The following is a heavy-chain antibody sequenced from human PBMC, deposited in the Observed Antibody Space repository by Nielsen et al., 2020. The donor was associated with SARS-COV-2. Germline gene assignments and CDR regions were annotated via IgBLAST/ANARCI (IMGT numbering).Heavy chain of an antibody. CDR2: ISYDGSNK. D-gene: IGHD6-19*01. CDR1: GFTFSSHG. Sequence: GGSLRLSCAASGFTFSSHGMHWVRQAPGKGLEWVAVISYDGSNKYYADSVKGRFTISRDNSKNTLYLQMNSLRAEDTAVYYCAKDQSSGWYGGIDYWGQGTLVTVSS. V-gene: IGHV3-30*18. CDR3: AKDQSSGWYGGIDY. J-gene: IGHJ4*02.